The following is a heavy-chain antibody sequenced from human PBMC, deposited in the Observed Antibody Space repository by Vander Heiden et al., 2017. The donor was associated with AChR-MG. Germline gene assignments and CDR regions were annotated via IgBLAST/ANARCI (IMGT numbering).Heavy chain of an antibody. V-gene: IGHV5-51*01. Sequence: EVQLVQSGAEVKKPGASLKIPCQGSGYSLTSYWIGWVRQMPGKGLEWMGIIYPGDSDTRYSPSFQGQVTISADKSISTAYLQWSSLKASDTAMYYCARHRRPQSYYDSSGYVFDYWGQGTLVTVSS. D-gene: IGHD3-22*01. J-gene: IGHJ4*02. CDR3: ARHRRPQSYYDSSGYVFDY. CDR2: IYPGDSDT. CDR1: GYSLTSYW.